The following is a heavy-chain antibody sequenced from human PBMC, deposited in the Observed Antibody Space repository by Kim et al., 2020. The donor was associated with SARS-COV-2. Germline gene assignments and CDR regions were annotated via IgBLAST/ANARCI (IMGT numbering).Heavy chain of an antibody. D-gene: IGHD6-13*01. Sequence: SQTLSLTCTVSGGSISSYYWSWIRQPPGKGLEWIGYIYYSGSTNYNPSLKSRVTISVDTSKNQFSLKLSSVTAADTAVYYCARAHSSSWYLDYWGQGTLVTVSS. CDR3: ARAHSSSWYLDY. J-gene: IGHJ4*02. V-gene: IGHV4-59*13. CDR1: GGSISSYY. CDR2: IYYSGST.